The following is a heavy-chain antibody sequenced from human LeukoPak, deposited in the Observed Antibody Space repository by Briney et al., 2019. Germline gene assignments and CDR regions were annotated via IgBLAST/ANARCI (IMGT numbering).Heavy chain of an antibody. CDR3: ARGGIAGRPVYYYYMDV. J-gene: IGHJ6*03. V-gene: IGHV3-21*01. CDR2: ISAVSTYI. CDR1: GFTFSSYT. D-gene: IGHD6-6*01. Sequence: GGSLRLSCAASGFTFSSYTIHWVRQAPGKGLEWVSSISAVSTYIYYADSVKGRFTISRDNVEKSAYLELSGLTAHDTAIYYCARGGIAGRPVYYYYMDVWGKGTMVTVSS.